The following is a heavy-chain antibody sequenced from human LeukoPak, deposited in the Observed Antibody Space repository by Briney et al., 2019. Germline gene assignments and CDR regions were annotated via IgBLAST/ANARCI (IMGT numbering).Heavy chain of an antibody. J-gene: IGHJ6*03. CDR2: IYYSGST. CDR3: ARGRGLTTTYYMDV. V-gene: IGHV4-39*07. D-gene: IGHD1-1*01. Sequence: PSETLSLTCTVSGGSISSSSYYWGWIRQPPGKGLEWIGYIYYSGSTNYNPSLKSRVTISVDTSKNQFSLKLSSVTAADTAVYYCARGRGLTTTYYMDVWGKGTTVTVSS. CDR1: GGSISSSSYY.